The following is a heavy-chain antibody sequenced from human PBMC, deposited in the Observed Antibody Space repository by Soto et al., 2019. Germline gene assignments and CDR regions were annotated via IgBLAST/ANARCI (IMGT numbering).Heavy chain of an antibody. CDR3: ESLRIATNNYKWFDP. CDR1: GADLNSGNYY. V-gene: IGHV4-31*03. Sequence: SETLSLTCSVSGADLNSGNYYWSWIRQVPGKGLEWIGHIYVTGAVDYNPSLRDRITISLDTSERQFSLNLRLVTAADAAVYYCESLRIATNNYKWFDPWGQGTLVTVSS. CDR2: IYVTGAV. D-gene: IGHD2-21*01. J-gene: IGHJ5*02.